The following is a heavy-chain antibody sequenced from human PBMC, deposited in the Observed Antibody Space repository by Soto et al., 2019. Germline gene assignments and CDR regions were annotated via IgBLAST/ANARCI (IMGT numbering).Heavy chain of an antibody. V-gene: IGHV1-69*12. D-gene: IGHD5-12*01. J-gene: IGHJ2*01. CDR3: ARGNHRWLQLWYFDL. Sequence: QVQLVQSGAEVKKPGSSVTVSCKASGGTFSSYTISWVRQAPGQGLEWMGGIIPIFGTGTYAQKFQGRVTITADESTRTGYMELSSLRSEDTAVYYCARGNHRWLQLWYFDLWGRGTLVTVSS. CDR1: GGTFSSYT. CDR2: IIPIFGTG.